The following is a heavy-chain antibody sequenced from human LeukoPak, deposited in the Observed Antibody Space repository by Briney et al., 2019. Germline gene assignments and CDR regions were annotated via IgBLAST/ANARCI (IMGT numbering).Heavy chain of an antibody. D-gene: IGHD6-19*01. CDR3: ARGVAGFDP. CDR1: GGSFSGHY. J-gene: IGHJ5*01. Sequence: SETLSLTCAVSGGSFSGHYWSWIRQPPGKGLEWIGYIYYSGSTNYNPSLKSRVTISVDTSKNQFSLKLSSVTAADTAVYYCARGVAGFDPWGQGTLVTVSS. CDR2: IYYSGST. V-gene: IGHV4-59*11.